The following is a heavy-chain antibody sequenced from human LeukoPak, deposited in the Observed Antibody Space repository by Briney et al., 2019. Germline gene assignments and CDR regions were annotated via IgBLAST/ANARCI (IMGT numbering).Heavy chain of an antibody. CDR3: ARVPSYSSSWSRVWFDP. CDR2: ITPIFGIA. D-gene: IGHD6-13*01. V-gene: IGHV1-69*04. CDR1: GGTSSSYA. Sequence: GASVKVSCKASGGTSSSYAITWGRQAPGQGLEWMGRITPIFGIANDAQKFQGRVTITADKSTSTAYMELSSLRSEDTAVYYCARVPSYSSSWSRVWFDPWGQGTLVTVSS. J-gene: IGHJ5*02.